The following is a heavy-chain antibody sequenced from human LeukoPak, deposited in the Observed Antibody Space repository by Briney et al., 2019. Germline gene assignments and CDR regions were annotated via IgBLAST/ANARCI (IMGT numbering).Heavy chain of an antibody. CDR3: ASSRVYNWKWRATLFDY. Sequence: SETLSLTCAVYGGSFSGYYWSWIRQPPGKGLEWIGEINHSGSTNYNPSLKSRVTISVDTSKNQFSLKLSSVTAADTAVYYCASSRVYNWKWRATLFDYWGQGTLVTVSS. D-gene: IGHD1-20*01. CDR1: GGSFSGYY. CDR2: INHSGST. J-gene: IGHJ4*02. V-gene: IGHV4-34*01.